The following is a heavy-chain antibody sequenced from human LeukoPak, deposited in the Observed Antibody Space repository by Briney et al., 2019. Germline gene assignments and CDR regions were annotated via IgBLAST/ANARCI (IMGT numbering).Heavy chain of an antibody. V-gene: IGHV4-59*01. CDR1: GGSISSYY. D-gene: IGHD3-10*01. J-gene: IGHJ4*02. CDR3: ARGLALLWFGDYYFDY. CDR2: IYYSGST. Sequence: SETLSLTCTVSGGSISSYYWSWIRQPPGKGLERIGYIYYSGSTNYNPSLKSRVTISVDTSKNQFSLKLSSVTAADTAVYYCARGLALLWFGDYYFDYWGQGTLVTVSS.